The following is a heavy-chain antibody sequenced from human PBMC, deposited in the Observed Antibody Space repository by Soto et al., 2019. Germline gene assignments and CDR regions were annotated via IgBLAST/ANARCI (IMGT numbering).Heavy chain of an antibody. D-gene: IGHD5-12*01. Sequence: QVQLQQSGPGLVKPSQTLSLTCAISGDSVSSNSAAWNWIRQSPSRGLEWLGRTYYRSKWYNDYTVSVKSQITMNPDTSKNLISLQLNSVTPEDTAVYYCARASISEEYSGYDPIVDYWGQGTLVTVSS. CDR2: TYYRSKWYN. CDR3: ARASISEEYSGYDPIVDY. V-gene: IGHV6-1*01. J-gene: IGHJ4*02. CDR1: GDSVSSNSAA.